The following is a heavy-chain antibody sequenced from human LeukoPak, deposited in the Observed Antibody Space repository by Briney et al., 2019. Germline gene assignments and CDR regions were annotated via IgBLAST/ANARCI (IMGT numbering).Heavy chain of an antibody. V-gene: IGHV3-21*04. J-gene: IGHJ4*02. CDR2: ISSSSSYK. CDR3: EMITDRPF. CDR1: GFTFSRFS. D-gene: IGHD1-14*01. Sequence: GGSLRLSCTASGFTFSRFSLNWVRQAPGQGLEWVSSISSSSSYKDYAESVKGRFTIGRDNAKNLVYLEMNSLRAEDAAVYYCEMITDRPFWGQGTLVIVSS.